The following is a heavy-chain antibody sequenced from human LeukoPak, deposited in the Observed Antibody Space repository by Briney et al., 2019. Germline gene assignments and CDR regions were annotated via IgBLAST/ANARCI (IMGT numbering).Heavy chain of an antibody. J-gene: IGHJ6*02. V-gene: IGHV1-2*02. CDR1: GYTFTGYY. CDR2: INPNSGGT. Sequence: ASVKVSCKASGYTFTGYYMHWVRQAPGQGLEWMGWINPNSGGTNYAQKFQGRVTMTRDTSISTAYMELSRLRSDDTAVYYCARDKSYYYYYGMDVWGRGTTVTVSS. CDR3: ARDKSYYYYYGMDV. D-gene: IGHD3-3*01.